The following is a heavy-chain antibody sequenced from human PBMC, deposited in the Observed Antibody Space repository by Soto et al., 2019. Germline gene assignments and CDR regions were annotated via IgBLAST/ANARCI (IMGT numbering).Heavy chain of an antibody. J-gene: IGHJ6*02. CDR3: ARGYRLHKMYYYYYGMDV. CDR1: GYSFTSHY. CDR2: IYPGGVNI. V-gene: IGHV1-46*03. D-gene: IGHD1-26*01. Sequence: GASVKVSCKAIGYSFTSHYMHWVRQAPGQGLEWMGTIYPGGVNIGYAQKFKGRVTMTTDTSTSTVYMEMKSLRSDDTAVYYCARGYRLHKMYYYYYGMDVWGQGTTVTVSS.